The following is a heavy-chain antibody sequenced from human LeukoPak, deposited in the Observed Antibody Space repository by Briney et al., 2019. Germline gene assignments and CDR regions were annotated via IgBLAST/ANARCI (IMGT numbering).Heavy chain of an antibody. D-gene: IGHD6-19*01. CDR1: GDNFNRHW. CDR2: IYLGDSDT. J-gene: IGHJ4*02. V-gene: IGHV5-51*01. CDR3: ARHSPYTSGWPLDY. Sequence: GESLKISCKGSGDNFNRHWIGWVRQMSGKGLEWMGIIYLGDSDTRYSPSFQGQIIISADKSISTAYLQWSSLKASDTAIYYCARHSPYTSGWPLDYWGQGTLVTVSS.